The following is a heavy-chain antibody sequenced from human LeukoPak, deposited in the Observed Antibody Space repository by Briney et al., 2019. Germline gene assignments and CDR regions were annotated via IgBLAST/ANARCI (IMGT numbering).Heavy chain of an antibody. D-gene: IGHD1-26*01. CDR1: GFPLTSYG. J-gene: IGHJ4*02. Sequence: GRSLRLSCAASGFPLTSYGVHWVRQAPGKGLEWVAVISYDGANKFYADSVKGRFTISRDTSKNTLYLQMDSLRAEDTAVYYCAKRLSWVKGSHDYFDYWGQGTLVTVSS. CDR3: AKRLSWVKGSHDYFDY. V-gene: IGHV3-30*18. CDR2: ISYDGANK.